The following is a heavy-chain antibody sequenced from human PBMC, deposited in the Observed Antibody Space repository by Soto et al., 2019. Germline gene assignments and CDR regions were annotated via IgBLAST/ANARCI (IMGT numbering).Heavy chain of an antibody. CDR3: ATEQFGDRTTFDD. CDR1: GGSMSSYY. V-gene: IGHV4-59*01. D-gene: IGHD3-10*01. CDR2: IYYSGST. Sequence: QVQLQESGPGLVKPSETLSLTCTVSGGSMSSYYWSWIRQPPGKGLEWIGYIYYSGSTNYNPSFKSRVIISVDTSKNQCSLQLSSVTAADTAVYYCATEQFGDRTTFDDWGQGTLVTVSS. J-gene: IGHJ4*02.